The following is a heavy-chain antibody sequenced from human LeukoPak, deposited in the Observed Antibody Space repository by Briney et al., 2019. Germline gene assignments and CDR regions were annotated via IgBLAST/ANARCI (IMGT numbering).Heavy chain of an antibody. Sequence: GRSLRLFCAASGFTFSSYAMHWVRQVPGKGLEWVAVISYDGSNKYYADSVKGRFTISRDNSKNTLYLQMNSLRAEDTAVYYCASLYYDSRNWFDPWGQGTLVTVSS. CDR1: GFTFSSYA. CDR2: ISYDGSNK. CDR3: ASLYYDSRNWFDP. V-gene: IGHV3-30-3*01. D-gene: IGHD3-22*01. J-gene: IGHJ5*02.